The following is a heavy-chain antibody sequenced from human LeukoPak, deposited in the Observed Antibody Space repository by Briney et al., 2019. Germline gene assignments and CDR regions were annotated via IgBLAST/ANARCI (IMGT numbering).Heavy chain of an antibody. CDR2: ISYDGRRK. V-gene: IGHV3-30*18. J-gene: IGHJ4*02. CDR1: GFTFSSYG. D-gene: IGHD6-13*01. Sequence: GGSLRLSCAASGFTFSSYGIHWVRQAPGKGLEWVAIISYDGRRKYYADSVKGRFSISRDNSKNTLYLQMSSLRAEDTAVYYCAKDAIAAAGTGDYWGQGTLVTVSP. CDR3: AKDAIAAAGTGDY.